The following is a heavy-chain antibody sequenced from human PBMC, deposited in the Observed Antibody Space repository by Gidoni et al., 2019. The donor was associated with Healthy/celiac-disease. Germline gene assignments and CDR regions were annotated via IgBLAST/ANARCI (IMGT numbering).Heavy chain of an antibody. CDR1: GGPISSYY. CDR3: ARGGYYGDYVNYFDY. CDR2: IYYSGST. V-gene: IGHV4-59*01. Sequence: QVQLQESGPGLVKPSETLSLTCTVSGGPISSYYWSWIRQPPGKGLEWIGYIYYSGSTNYNPSLKSRVTISVDTSKNQFSLKLSSVTAADTAVYYCARGGYYGDYVNYFDYWGQGTLVTVSS. J-gene: IGHJ4*02. D-gene: IGHD4-17*01.